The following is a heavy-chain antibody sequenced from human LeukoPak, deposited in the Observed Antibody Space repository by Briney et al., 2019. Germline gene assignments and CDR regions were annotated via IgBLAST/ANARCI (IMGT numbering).Heavy chain of an antibody. CDR1: QATFSSYA. V-gene: IGHV1-69*13. Sequence: ASVKVSCKASQATFSSYAISWVRQAPGQQLEWMGGIIPIFGTANYAQKFQGRVTIAADESTSTAYMEPSSLRSEDTAVYYCATDIVAVGPTPNYRDYWGQGTLVTVSS. D-gene: IGHD2-2*01. CDR3: ATDIVAVGPTPNYRDY. CDR2: IIPIFGTA. J-gene: IGHJ4*02.